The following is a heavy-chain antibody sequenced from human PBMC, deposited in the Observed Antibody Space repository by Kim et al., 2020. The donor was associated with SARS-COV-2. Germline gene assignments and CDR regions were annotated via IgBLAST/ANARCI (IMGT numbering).Heavy chain of an antibody. Sequence: GGSLRLSCAASGFTFSRYWMSWVRQAPGKGLEWVANIKQDGSEKYYVDSVKGRFTISRDNAKNSLYLQMNSLRAEDTAVYYCARRGLRWYSTSYSDYWR. J-gene: IGHJ4*03. CDR3: ARRGLRWYSTSYSDY. D-gene: IGHD1-26*01. CDR2: IKQDGSEK. V-gene: IGHV3-7*01. CDR1: GFTFSRYW.